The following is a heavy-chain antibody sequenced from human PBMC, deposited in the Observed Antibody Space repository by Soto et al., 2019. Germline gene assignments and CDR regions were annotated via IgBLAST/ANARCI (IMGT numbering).Heavy chain of an antibody. J-gene: IGHJ6*02. V-gene: IGHV3-33*01. CDR3: ARDVDTTKANYYYYGLDV. CDR2: IWHDGSTT. Sequence: QEQLVESGGGVVQPGRSLRLSCAASGFSFSSYAMHWVRQAPGKGLEWVALIWHDGSTTSYADSVKGRFTISRDNSTNTDYLQMNNLRAEDTAVYYCARDVDTTKANYYYYGLDVWGRGTPVTVSS. CDR1: GFSFSSYA. D-gene: IGHD5-18*01.